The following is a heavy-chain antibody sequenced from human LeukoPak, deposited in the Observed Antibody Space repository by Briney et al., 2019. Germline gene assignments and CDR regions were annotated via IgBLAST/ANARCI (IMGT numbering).Heavy chain of an antibody. V-gene: IGHV4-59*12. Sequence: SETLSLTCTVSGGSISSYYWSWIRQPPGKGLEWIGYIYYSGSTNYNPSLKSRVTISVDTSKNQFSLKLSSVTAADTAVYYCARALGHDFWSGYFDYYMDVWGKGTTVTVSS. CDR3: ARALGHDFWSGYFDYYMDV. CDR1: GGSISSYY. D-gene: IGHD3-3*01. J-gene: IGHJ6*03. CDR2: IYYSGST.